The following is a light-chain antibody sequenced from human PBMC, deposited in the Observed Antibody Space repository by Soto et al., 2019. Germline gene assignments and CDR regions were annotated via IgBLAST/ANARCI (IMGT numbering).Light chain of an antibody. V-gene: IGLV7-46*01. J-gene: IGLJ3*02. CDR2: DTS. CDR1: TGAVTSGHY. Sequence: QAVVTQEPSLTVSPGGTVTLTCGSSTGAVTSGHYPYWFQQKPGQAPRTLIYDTSNKQSWTPARFSGSLLGGKAALTLSGAAAEDEAEYFCLLPYSGGWVFGGGTKLTVL. CDR3: LLPYSGGWV.